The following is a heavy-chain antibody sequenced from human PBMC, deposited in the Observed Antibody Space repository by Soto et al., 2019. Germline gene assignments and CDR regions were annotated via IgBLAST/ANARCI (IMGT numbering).Heavy chain of an antibody. CDR2: IFSNDEK. Sequence: QVTLKESGPVLVKPTETLTLTCTVSGFSLSYTRMGVSWIRQPPGKALEWLAHIFSNDEKSFSTSLKNRLSISKDTSKSQVVLTMTNMDPVDTATYYCARNGDYGRFYFDYWGQGTLVTVSS. CDR1: GFSLSYTRMG. J-gene: IGHJ4*02. V-gene: IGHV2-26*01. CDR3: ARNGDYGRFYFDY. D-gene: IGHD4-17*01.